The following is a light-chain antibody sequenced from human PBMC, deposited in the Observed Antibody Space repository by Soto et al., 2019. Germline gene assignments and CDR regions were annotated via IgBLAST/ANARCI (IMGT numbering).Light chain of an antibody. J-gene: IGKJ5*01. CDR1: ESIRSD. CDR2: GGS. V-gene: IGKV3-15*01. Sequence: EIVMTQSPDILSVPPGDRATLSCRASESIRSDLAWYQQKPGQAPRLLIFGGSIRAADIPARFSGSGSGTEFTLTIGTLQSEDFATYYCQQYHDWPTITFGQGTRLETK. CDR3: QQYHDWPTIT.